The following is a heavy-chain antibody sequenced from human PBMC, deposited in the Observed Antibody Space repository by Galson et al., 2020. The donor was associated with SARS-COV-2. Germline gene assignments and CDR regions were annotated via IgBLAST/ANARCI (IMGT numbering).Heavy chain of an antibody. J-gene: IGHJ6*02. CDR3: ARDRYYYDSSGYYYAPYYYYGMDV. CDR1: GFTFSSYG. D-gene: IGHD3-22*01. Sequence: QLGESLKISCAASGFTFSSYGMHWVRQAPGKGLEWVAVIWYDGSNKYYADSVKGRFTISRDNSKNTLYLQMNSLRAEDTAVYYCARDRYYYDSSGYYYAPYYYYGMDVWGQGTTVTVSS. V-gene: IGHV3-33*01. CDR2: IWYDGSNK.